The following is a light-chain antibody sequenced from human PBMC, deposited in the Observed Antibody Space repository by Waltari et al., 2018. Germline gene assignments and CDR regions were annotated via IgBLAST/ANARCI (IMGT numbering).Light chain of an antibody. J-gene: IGKJ1*01. CDR2: DAS. Sequence: EIVLTQSPGTLSLSSGERATLPCRASQSVSRTLAWYQQKPVQAPRLLIYDASTRATGIPDRFSGSGSGTDFSLTISRLEPEDFAVYYCQKYGTLPATFGQGTKVEVK. CDR1: QSVSRT. CDR3: QKYGTLPAT. V-gene: IGKV3-20*01.